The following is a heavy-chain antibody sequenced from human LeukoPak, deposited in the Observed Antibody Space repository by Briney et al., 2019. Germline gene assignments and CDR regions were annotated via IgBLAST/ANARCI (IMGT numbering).Heavy chain of an antibody. Sequence: PGRSLRLSCAASGFTFDDYAMHWVRQAPGKGLEWVSGISWNSGSIGYADSVEGRFTISRDNAKNSLYLQMNSLRAEDTALYYCAKEQMAGAFDYWGQGTLVTVSS. CDR2: ISWNSGSI. J-gene: IGHJ4*02. CDR1: GFTFDDYA. V-gene: IGHV3-9*01. D-gene: IGHD6-19*01. CDR3: AKEQMAGAFDY.